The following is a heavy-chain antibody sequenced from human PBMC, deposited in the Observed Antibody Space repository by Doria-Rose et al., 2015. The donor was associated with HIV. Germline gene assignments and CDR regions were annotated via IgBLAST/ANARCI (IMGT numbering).Heavy chain of an antibody. Sequence: QITLKESGPVLVKPTETLTLTCTVSGVSLSSPGMGVSWIRHPPGKALEWLANIFSDDERSYNTSLKSRLTISRGTSKSQVVVTMTDMDPVDTATYYCARVKSSRWYHKYYFDFWGQGTLVIVSA. CDR2: IFSDDER. J-gene: IGHJ4*02. V-gene: IGHV2-26*01. D-gene: IGHD6-13*01. CDR3: ARVKSSRWYHKYYFDF. CDR1: GVSLSSPGMG.